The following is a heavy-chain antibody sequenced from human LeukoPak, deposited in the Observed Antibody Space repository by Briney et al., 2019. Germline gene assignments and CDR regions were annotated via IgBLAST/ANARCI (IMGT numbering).Heavy chain of an antibody. CDR1: GASISNYY. Sequence: SETLSLTCTVSGASISNYYWSWIRQPAGKGLEWIGRIYASGSTNYNPSLKSRVTISVDQSKNQFSLKLNSVTAADTAVYYCARVDGSGSYIYYYYMDVWGKGTTVTVSS. J-gene: IGHJ6*03. V-gene: IGHV4-4*07. CDR2: IYASGST. CDR3: ARVDGSGSYIYYYYMDV. D-gene: IGHD3-10*01.